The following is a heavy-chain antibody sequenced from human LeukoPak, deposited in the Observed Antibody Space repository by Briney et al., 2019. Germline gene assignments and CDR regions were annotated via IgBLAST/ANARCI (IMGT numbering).Heavy chain of an antibody. Sequence: GGSLRLSCAASGFTFSDYYMSWIRQAPGKGLEWVSYISSSGSTIYYADSVKGRFTISRDNAKNSQYLQMNSLRAEDTAVYYCARDKVVGFGECFDLWGRGTLVTVSS. CDR2: ISSSGSTI. CDR3: ARDKVVGFGECFDL. CDR1: GFTFSDYY. J-gene: IGHJ2*01. V-gene: IGHV3-11*01. D-gene: IGHD3-10*01.